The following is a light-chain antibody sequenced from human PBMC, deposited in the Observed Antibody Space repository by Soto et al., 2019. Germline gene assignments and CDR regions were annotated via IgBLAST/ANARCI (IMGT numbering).Light chain of an antibody. Sequence: EVVMTQSPATLSVFPGERVTLSCRASQSVSTSIAWYQQKPGQAPRLLIYSASTRATGIPARFSGSGSGTEFALTISSLRSEDFAVYYCQQYIHGYSFGQGTELEIK. V-gene: IGKV3-15*01. CDR1: QSVSTS. J-gene: IGKJ2*01. CDR2: SAS. CDR3: QQYIHGYS.